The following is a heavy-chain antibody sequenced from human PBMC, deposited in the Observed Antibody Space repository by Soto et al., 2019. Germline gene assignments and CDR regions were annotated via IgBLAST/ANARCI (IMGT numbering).Heavy chain of an antibody. CDR1: GFTFSSYA. V-gene: IGHV3-30-3*01. D-gene: IGHD3-10*01. Sequence: PGGSLRLSCAASGFTFSSYAMHWVRQAPGKGLEWVAVISYDGSNKYYADSVKGRFTISRDNSKNTLYLQMNSLRAEDTAVYYCARGVSSGNWYYGSGKGRGPDYYYYYGMDVWGQGTTVTVSS. CDR2: ISYDGSNK. CDR3: ARGVSSGNWYYGSGKGRGPDYYYYYGMDV. J-gene: IGHJ6*02.